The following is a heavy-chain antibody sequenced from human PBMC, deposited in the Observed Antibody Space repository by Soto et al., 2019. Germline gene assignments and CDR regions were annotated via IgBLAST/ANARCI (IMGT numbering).Heavy chain of an antibody. D-gene: IGHD6-19*01. CDR3: ARVIKGSHSSGWYGLGY. CDR1: GYTFTSYY. CDR2: INPSGGST. J-gene: IGHJ4*02. V-gene: IGHV1-46*03. Sequence: QVQLVQSGAEVKKPGASVKVSCKASGYTFTSYYMHWVRQAPGQGLEWMGIINPSGGSTSYAQKFQGRVTMTRDTSTSTVYMELSSLRSEDTAVYYCARVIKGSHSSGWYGLGYWGQGTLVTVSS.